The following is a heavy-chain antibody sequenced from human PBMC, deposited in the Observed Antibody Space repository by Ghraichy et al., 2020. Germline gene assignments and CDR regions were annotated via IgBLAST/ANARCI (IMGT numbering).Heavy chain of an antibody. D-gene: IGHD3-10*01. CDR2: IKYDGSQK. CDR3: VGVACGGRDYGEY. Sequence: GGSLRLSCVASGFSFNRYWMSWVRQAPGKGLEWVANIKYDGSQKYDLDSVKGRFIISRDNAKNSLYLQMNSLTAEDTAIYYCVGVACGGRDYGEYWCQGVLVTFSS. V-gene: IGHV3-7*03. CDR1: GFSFNRYW. J-gene: IGHJ4*02.